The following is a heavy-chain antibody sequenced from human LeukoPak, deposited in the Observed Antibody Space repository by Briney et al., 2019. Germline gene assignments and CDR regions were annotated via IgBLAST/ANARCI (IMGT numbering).Heavy chain of an antibody. CDR2: IKQDGSEK. CDR3: ARAMDS. Sequence: PGGSLRLSCAASGFMFSSNWMHWVRQAPGKGLEWVANIKQDGSEKYYVASVKGRFTISRDNAKNSLYLQMNSLRAEDTAVYYCARAMDSWGQGTLVTVSS. V-gene: IGHV3-7*01. CDR1: GFMFSSNW. J-gene: IGHJ4*02.